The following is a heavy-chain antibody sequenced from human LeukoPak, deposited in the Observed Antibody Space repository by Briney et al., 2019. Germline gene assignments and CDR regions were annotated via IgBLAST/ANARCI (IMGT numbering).Heavy chain of an antibody. CDR2: IRHDGINK. J-gene: IGHJ4*02. D-gene: IGHD2-21*02. Sequence: GGSLRLSCAASGFTFSDYYMSWIRQAPGKGLEWVAFIRHDGINKFYADSVRGRFTISRDNSKSTLYLHMTGLNVGDTAMYYCANGVTTPDYWGQGALISVSS. V-gene: IGHV3-30*02. CDR1: GFTFSDYY. CDR3: ANGVTTPDY.